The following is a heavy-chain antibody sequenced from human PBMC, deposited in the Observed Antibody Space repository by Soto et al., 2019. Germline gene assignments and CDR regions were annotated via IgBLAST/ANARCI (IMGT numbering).Heavy chain of an antibody. CDR2: ISTSTRYI. Sequence: GGSLRLSCSASGFTFSSYTMNWVRQAPGKGLEWVSSISTSTRYIYYADSVKGRFVISRDNANNSVFLQINSLRGEDTAVYYCARGVGWNDFDSWGQGTLVTVSS. V-gene: IGHV3-21*01. J-gene: IGHJ4*02. CDR1: GFTFSSYT. CDR3: ARGVGWNDFDS. D-gene: IGHD1-1*01.